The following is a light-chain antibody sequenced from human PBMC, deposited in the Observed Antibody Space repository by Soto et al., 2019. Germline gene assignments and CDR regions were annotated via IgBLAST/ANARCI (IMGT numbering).Light chain of an antibody. CDR1: SSNIGANYD. Sequence: QSVLTQPPSVSGAPGQRVTISCTGSSSNIGANYDVHWYQHLPGTAPRLLISGDSNRPSGVPDRFSGSKSGTSASLGIAGLQAEDEADYYCQSYDSSLRGGVFGGGTKVTVL. CDR3: QSYDSSLRGGV. J-gene: IGLJ3*02. CDR2: GDS. V-gene: IGLV1-40*01.